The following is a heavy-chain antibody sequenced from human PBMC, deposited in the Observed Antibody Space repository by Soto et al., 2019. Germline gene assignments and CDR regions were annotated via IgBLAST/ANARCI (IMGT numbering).Heavy chain of an antibody. CDR2: ISYSGST. CDR3: ARASYYSDSFGYFLDS. CDR1: CGSMISYY. D-gene: IGHD3-22*01. J-gene: IGHJ4*02. V-gene: IGHV4-59*01. Sequence: PSETLSLTCTFSCGSMISYYWTWLRQSPGRGLEWIGYISYSGSTYYNPSLKSRVTISADTSKNQFSLRMNSMIAADTAVYYCARASYYSDSFGYFLDSWGQGTLVTVSS.